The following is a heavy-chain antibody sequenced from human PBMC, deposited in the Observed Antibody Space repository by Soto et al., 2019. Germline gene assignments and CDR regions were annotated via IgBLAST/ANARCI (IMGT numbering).Heavy chain of an antibody. CDR3: ARDAAGDYYYYGMDV. CDR2: IWYDGSNK. V-gene: IGHV3-33*01. Sequence: PGGSLRLSCAASGFTFSSYGMHWVRQAPGKGLEWVAVIWYDGSNKYYADSVKGRFTISRDNSKNTLYLQMSSLRAEDTAVYYCARDAAGDYYYYGMDVWGQGTTVTVSS. CDR1: GFTFSSYG. D-gene: IGHD2-15*01. J-gene: IGHJ6*02.